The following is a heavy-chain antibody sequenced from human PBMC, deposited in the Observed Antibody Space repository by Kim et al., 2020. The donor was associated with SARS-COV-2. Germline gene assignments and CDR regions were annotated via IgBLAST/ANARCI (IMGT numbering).Heavy chain of an antibody. Sequence: KGRFTISRDKSKNTLYLQMNSRRAEDTAVYYCARGHSGWPPSLVYYGMDVWGQGTTVTVSS. CDR3: ARGHSGWPPSLVYYGMDV. J-gene: IGHJ6*02. D-gene: IGHD6-19*01. V-gene: IGHV3-53*01.